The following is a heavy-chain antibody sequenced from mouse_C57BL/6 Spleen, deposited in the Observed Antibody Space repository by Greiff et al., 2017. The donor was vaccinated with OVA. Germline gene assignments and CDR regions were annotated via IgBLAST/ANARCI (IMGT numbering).Heavy chain of an antibody. Sequence: VQLQQPGAELVKPGASVKLSCKASGYTFTRYWMHWVKQRPGQGLEWIGMIHPNSGSTNYNEKFKSKATLTVDKSSSTAYMQLSSLTSEDSAVYYCAREGDYYGSSYWYFDVWGTGTTVTVSS. CDR2: IHPNSGST. D-gene: IGHD1-1*01. CDR1: GYTFTRYW. J-gene: IGHJ1*03. CDR3: AREGDYYGSSYWYFDV. V-gene: IGHV1-64*01.